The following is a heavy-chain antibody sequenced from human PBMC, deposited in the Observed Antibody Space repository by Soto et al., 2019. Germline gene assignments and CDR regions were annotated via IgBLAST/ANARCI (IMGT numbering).Heavy chain of an antibody. Sequence: QVQLQQSGPALVKPSQTLSLTCVISGDSVTSNSVGWHWIRQSPSRGLEWLGRTYYRSKWYNDYALSVKSRITINSDTSKNQFSLQLNSVTPEDTAVYYCARNRNWGIDYWGQGTLVTVSS. J-gene: IGHJ4*02. CDR2: TYYRSKWYN. CDR3: ARNRNWGIDY. CDR1: GDSVTSNSVG. D-gene: IGHD7-27*01. V-gene: IGHV6-1*01.